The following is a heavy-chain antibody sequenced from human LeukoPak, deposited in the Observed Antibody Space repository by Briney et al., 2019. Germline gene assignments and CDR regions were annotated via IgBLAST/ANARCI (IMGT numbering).Heavy chain of an antibody. V-gene: IGHV4-59*08. CDR3: ARHVSGDYAWLDV. D-gene: IGHD4-17*01. CDR1: GGSISSYY. CDR2: IHYSGSI. J-gene: IGHJ6*02. Sequence: SETLSLTCSVSGGSISSYYWSWIRQPPGKGLEWIGYIHYSGSINYNPDLKSRVTISVDTSKKQFSLKLSSVTAADTAVYYCARHVSGDYAWLDVWGQGTTVTVSS.